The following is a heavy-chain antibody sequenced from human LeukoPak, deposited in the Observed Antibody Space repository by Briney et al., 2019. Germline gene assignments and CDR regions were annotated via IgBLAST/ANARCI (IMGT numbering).Heavy chain of an antibody. CDR2: INPSGGST. V-gene: IGHV1-46*01. CDR1: GYTFTSYY. Sequence: GASVKVSCKASGYTFTSYYMHWVRQAPGQGLEWMGIINPSGGSTSYAQKFQGRVTMTRDTSIGTAHMELSRLRSDDTAVYYCARDPNSRVVRTYYYYMDVWGKGTTVTVSS. D-gene: IGHD4-23*01. J-gene: IGHJ6*03. CDR3: ARDPNSRVVRTYYYYMDV.